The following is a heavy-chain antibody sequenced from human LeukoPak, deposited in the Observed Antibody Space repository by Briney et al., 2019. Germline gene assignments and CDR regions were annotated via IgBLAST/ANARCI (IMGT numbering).Heavy chain of an antibody. CDR2: IYYSGST. J-gene: IGHJ3*02. Sequence: PSETLSLTCTVSGGSISSYYWSWIRQPPGKGLEWIGFIYYSGSTNYNPSLKSRVTISVDTSKNQFSLKLSSVTAADTAVYYCARDVGHFDIWGQGTMVTVSS. V-gene: IGHV4-59*01. CDR3: ARDVGHFDI. CDR1: GGSISSYY.